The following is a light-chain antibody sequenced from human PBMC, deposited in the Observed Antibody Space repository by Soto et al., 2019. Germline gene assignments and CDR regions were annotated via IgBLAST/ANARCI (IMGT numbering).Light chain of an antibody. CDR3: QQYNTWLRT. Sequence: EIAMTHSPVTLSVSPLEIATLSCRASQSVGSNLAVYQQKPGQAPRLLIYGASTRATGIPARFSGSGSGTQFTLTINGLQSKDFAVYYCQQYNTWLRTFGQGTKVDIK. J-gene: IGKJ1*01. CDR1: QSVGSN. V-gene: IGKV3-15*01. CDR2: GAS.